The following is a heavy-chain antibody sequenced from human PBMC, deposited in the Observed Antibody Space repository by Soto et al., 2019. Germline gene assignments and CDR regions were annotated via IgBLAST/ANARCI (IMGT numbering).Heavy chain of an antibody. D-gene: IGHD3-9*01. V-gene: IGHV4-39*01. CDR1: GGSISSSSYY. J-gene: IGHJ6*02. CDR3: ASRHLTPAGMHV. Sequence: PSETLSLTCTVSGGSISSSSYYWGWIRQPPGKGLEWIGSIYYSGSTYYNPSLKSRVTISVDTSKNQFSLKLSSVTAADTAVYYCASRHLTPAGMHVWGQGITVTV. CDR2: IYYSGST.